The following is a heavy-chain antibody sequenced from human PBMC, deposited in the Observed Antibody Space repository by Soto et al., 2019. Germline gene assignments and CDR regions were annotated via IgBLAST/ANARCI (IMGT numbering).Heavy chain of an antibody. CDR1: GFTFSSFP. D-gene: IGHD1-26*01. V-gene: IGHV3-30-3*01. J-gene: IGHJ4*02. Sequence: QVQLVESGRGVVQPGRSLRLSCAASGFTFSSFPMHWVRQAPGKGQEWVAVIPHDGTNESYADSVKRRFPISTYNTENTVSLHMNTLSGDYTAEDDCANARWDLAHTRYFDFLGQGTLVTVSS. CDR2: IPHDGTNE. CDR3: ANARWDLAHTRYFDF.